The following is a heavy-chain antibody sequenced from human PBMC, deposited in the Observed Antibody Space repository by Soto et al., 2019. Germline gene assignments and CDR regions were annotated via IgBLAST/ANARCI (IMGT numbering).Heavy chain of an antibody. D-gene: IGHD6-13*01. V-gene: IGHV3-33*01. CDR3: ARAGVEAAIQVGYFHY. J-gene: IGHJ1*01. Sequence: GGSLRLSCAASGFTFSNYGMHWVRQAPGKGLGWVAVIWYDGSTEIYADSVKGRFTISRDNSKNTLYLQMNSLTAEDTAVYYCARAGVEAAIQVGYFHYWGHGTLVTVSS. CDR2: IWYDGSTE. CDR1: GFTFSNYG.